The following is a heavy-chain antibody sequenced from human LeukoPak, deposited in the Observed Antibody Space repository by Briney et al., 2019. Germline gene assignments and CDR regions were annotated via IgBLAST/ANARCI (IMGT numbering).Heavy chain of an antibody. CDR2: INHSGST. CDR3: ARGRFRVQNPKTREFDY. J-gene: IGHJ4*02. V-gene: IGHV4-34*01. D-gene: IGHD1-1*01. Sequence: SETLSLTCAVYGGSFSGYYWSWIRQPPGKGLEWIGEINHSGSTNYNPSLKSRVTISVDTSKNQFSLKLSSVTAADTAVYYCARGRFRVQNPKTREFDYWGQGTLVTVSS. CDR1: GGSFSGYY.